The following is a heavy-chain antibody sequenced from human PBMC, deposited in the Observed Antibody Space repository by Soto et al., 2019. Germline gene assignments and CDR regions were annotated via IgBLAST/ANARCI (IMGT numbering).Heavy chain of an antibody. CDR2: FDPEDGET. J-gene: IGHJ5*02. CDR3: ASRPRFLEDPGWFDP. V-gene: IGHV1-24*01. CDR1: GYTLTELS. Sequence: ASVKVSCKVSGYTLTELSMHWVRQAPGKGLEWMGGFDPEDGETIYAQKFQGRVTMTEDTSTDTAYMELSSLRSEDTAVYYCASRPRFLEDPGWFDPWGQGTLVTVS. D-gene: IGHD3-3*01.